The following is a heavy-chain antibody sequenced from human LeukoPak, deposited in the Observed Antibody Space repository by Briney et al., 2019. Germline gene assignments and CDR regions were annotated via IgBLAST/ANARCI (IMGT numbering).Heavy chain of an antibody. CDR1: GGSFSGYY. V-gene: IGHV4-39*01. Sequence: PSETLSLTCAVYGGSFSGYYWGWIRQPPGKGLEWIGSIYYSGDTYYNPSLKSRVTISVDTSKSQFSLRLSSVTAADTAVYYCARDMVRGPYPYNWFDPWGQGTLVTVSS. D-gene: IGHD3-10*01. CDR2: IYYSGDT. J-gene: IGHJ5*02. CDR3: ARDMVRGPYPYNWFDP.